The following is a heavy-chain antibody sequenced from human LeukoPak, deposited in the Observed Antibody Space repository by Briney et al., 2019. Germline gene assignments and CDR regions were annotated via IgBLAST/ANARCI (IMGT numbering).Heavy chain of an antibody. D-gene: IGHD5-12*01. J-gene: IGHJ5*02. CDR2: IHAGGST. V-gene: IGHV4-4*07. CDR3: ARGTAAAYDYNWFDP. Sequence: SETLSLTCTVSGGSISSYYRSWIRQPAGKGLEWIGRIHAGGSTRYNPSLKSRVTMSVDTSKNQFSLKLSSVTAADTAVYFCARGTAAAYDYNWFDPWGQGTLVTVSS. CDR1: GGSISSYY.